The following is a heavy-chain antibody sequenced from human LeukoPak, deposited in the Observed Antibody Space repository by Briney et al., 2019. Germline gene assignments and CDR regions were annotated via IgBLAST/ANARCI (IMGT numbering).Heavy chain of an antibody. J-gene: IGHJ3*02. CDR2: ISGSGGST. CDR1: GFTFSSSA. CDR3: AKAWAGRGVNHAFDI. D-gene: IGHD3-10*01. Sequence: GGSLRLSCAASGFTFSSSAMSWVRQAPGKGLEWVSAISGSGGSTYYADSVKGRFTISRDNSKNTLYLQMNSLRAEDTAVYYCAKAWAGRGVNHAFDIWGQGTMVTVSS. V-gene: IGHV3-23*01.